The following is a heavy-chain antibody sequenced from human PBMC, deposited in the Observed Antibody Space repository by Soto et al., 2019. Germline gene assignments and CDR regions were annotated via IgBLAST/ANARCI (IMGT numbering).Heavy chain of an antibody. J-gene: IGHJ4*02. D-gene: IGHD3-10*01. V-gene: IGHV3-21*01. CDR1: GFTFSSYS. CDR3: ARDLGYYGSGSYYYGGFDY. CDR2: ISSSSSYI. Sequence: EVQLVESGGGLVKPGGSLRLSCAASGFTFSSYSMNWVRQAPGKGLEWVSSISSSSSYIYYADSVKGRFTISRDNAKNSLYLQMNSLRAEDTAVYYCARDLGYYGSGSYYYGGFDYWGQGTLVTVSS.